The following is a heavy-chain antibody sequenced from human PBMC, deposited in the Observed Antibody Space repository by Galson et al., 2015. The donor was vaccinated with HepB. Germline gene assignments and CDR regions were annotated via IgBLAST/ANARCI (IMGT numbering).Heavy chain of an antibody. V-gene: IGHV3-23*01. CDR2: ISGSGGST. J-gene: IGHJ4*02. CDR3: AKDRWELPQSGYFDY. Sequence: SLRLSCAASGFTFSGYAMSWVRQAPGKGLEWVSAISGSGGSTYYADSVKGRFTISRDNSKNTLYLQMNSLRAEDTAVYYCAKDRWELPQSGYFDYWGQGTLVTVSS. D-gene: IGHD1-26*01. CDR1: GFTFSGYA.